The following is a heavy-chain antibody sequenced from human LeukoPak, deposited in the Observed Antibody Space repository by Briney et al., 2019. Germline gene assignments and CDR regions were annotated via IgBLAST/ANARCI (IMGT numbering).Heavy chain of an antibody. D-gene: IGHD2-8*02. CDR1: GGSNSSYY. V-gene: IGHV4-4*07. J-gene: IGHJ2*01. CDR3: ARSRVGYCTGGVCPWYFDL. CDR2: IYTSGST. Sequence: PSETLSLTCTVSGGSNSSYYWSWIRQPAGKGLEWIGRIYTSGSTNYNPSLKSRVTMSVDTSKNQFSLKLSSVTAADTAVYYCARSRVGYCTGGVCPWYFDLWGRGTLVTVSS.